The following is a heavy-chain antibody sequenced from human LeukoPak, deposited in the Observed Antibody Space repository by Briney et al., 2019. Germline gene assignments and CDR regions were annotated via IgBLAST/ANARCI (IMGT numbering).Heavy chain of an antibody. J-gene: IGHJ4*02. CDR1: GFTFSSYA. CDR2: MGGSGDSP. Sequence: GGSLRLSCTASGFTFSSYAMTRVRQAPGKGLEWVSAMGGSGDSPKYADSVKGRFTMSRDSSKNMVYLQMNGLRPEDTAVYYCARDWSADYWGQGTLVTVSS. V-gene: IGHV3-23*01. CDR3: ARDWSADY.